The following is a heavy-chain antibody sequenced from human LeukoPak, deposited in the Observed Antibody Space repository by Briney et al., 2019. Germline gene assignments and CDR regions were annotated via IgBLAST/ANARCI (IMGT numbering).Heavy chain of an antibody. J-gene: IGHJ4*02. CDR3: AREYCSSGSCSIDY. CDR1: GGSFSGYY. Sequence: SETLSLTCAVSGGSFSGYYWSWIRQPPGKGLEWIGEINHSGSTNYNPSLKSRVTISMDTSRNHFSLKLSSVTAADTAVYYCAREYCSSGSCSIDYWGQGTLVTVS. CDR2: INHSGST. V-gene: IGHV4-34*01. D-gene: IGHD2-15*01.